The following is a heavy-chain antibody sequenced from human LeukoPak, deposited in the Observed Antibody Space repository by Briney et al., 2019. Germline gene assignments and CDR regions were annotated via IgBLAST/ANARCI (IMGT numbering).Heavy chain of an antibody. CDR2: IYYSGST. CDR3: AGSSAAKGSIM. Sequence: SETLSLTCTVSGGSISSYYWSWIRQPPGKGLEWIGYIYYSGSTNCNPSLKSRVTISVDTSKDQFSLKLSSVTAADTAVYYCAGSSAAKGSIMWGQGTLVTVSS. V-gene: IGHV4-59*08. CDR1: GGSISSYY. D-gene: IGHD2-2*01. J-gene: IGHJ4*02.